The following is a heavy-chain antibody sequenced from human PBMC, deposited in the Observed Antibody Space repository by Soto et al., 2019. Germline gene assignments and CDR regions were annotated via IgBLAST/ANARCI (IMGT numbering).Heavy chain of an antibody. CDR2: IGRRAENYAT. Sequence: GGSLRLSFAASGFTFGASALHWVLQASGKGLEWLGSIGRRAENYATKYPASVKGRFTISRDHSKKNQYLQMNNPESEAKAVYYCSSDDSDWFFNWGRGTLVTVSS. D-gene: IGHD3-9*01. V-gene: IGHV3-73*01. CDR3: SSDDSDWFFN. J-gene: IGHJ4*02. CDR1: GFTFGASA.